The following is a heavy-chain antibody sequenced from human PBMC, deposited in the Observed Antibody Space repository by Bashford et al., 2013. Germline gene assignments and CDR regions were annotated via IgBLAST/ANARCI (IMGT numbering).Heavy chain of an antibody. Sequence: SETLSLTCTVSGDSISSSYWSWIRRPPGKGLEWIGYIHHTGKTNYNPSLKSRVAISEDKSRNQFSLQLSSVTAADTAVYFCARVSYCSGGSCYHFDSWGPEPWSPSPQ. CDR1: GDSISSSY. D-gene: IGHD2-15*01. CDR3: ARVSYCSGGSCYHFDS. CDR2: IHHTGKT. J-gene: IGHJ4*01. V-gene: IGHV4-59*08.